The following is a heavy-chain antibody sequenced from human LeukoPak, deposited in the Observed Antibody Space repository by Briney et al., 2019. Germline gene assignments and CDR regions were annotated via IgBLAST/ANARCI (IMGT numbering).Heavy chain of an antibody. CDR1: GFIFSDYY. V-gene: IGHV3-30*03. J-gene: IGHJ4*02. D-gene: IGHD5-24*01. CDR2: VSSHGNDG. CDR3: TRDAYNFNDFDY. Sequence: GGSLRLSCAASGFIFSDYYMSWFRQAPGRGLEWVAVVSSHGNDGYYADSVRGRFTISRDNSKNTLYLQIDSLRLEDTAIYYCTRDAYNFNDFDYWGQGTLVTVSS.